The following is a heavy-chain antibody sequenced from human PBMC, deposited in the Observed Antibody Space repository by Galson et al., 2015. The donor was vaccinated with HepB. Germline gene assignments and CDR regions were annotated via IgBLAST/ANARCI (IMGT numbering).Heavy chain of an antibody. V-gene: IGHV1-18*01. D-gene: IGHD5-24*01. CDR1: GYTFTQYG. Sequence: SVKVSCKASGYTFTQYGISWVRQAPGRGLEWMGWISGYNIDTNYAQNLQGRVTMTTDTSTTTVYMDLRSLRVDDTAVYYCARARYGSSAPDLWGQGTLVTVSS. CDR3: ARARYGSSAPDL. J-gene: IGHJ5*02. CDR2: ISGYNIDT.